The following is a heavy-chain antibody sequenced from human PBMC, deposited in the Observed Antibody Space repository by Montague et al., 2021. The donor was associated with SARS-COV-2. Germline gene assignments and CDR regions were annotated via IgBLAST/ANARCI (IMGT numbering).Heavy chain of an antibody. Sequence: SETLSLTCRVSGDSISTSTWWTWVSQTPGKGLEWIGEIFHSGTINYNPPLKSRVSISVDKSNNQFSLRLRSLIAADTAVYYCATLSRRTAAGTRDYFGLDVWGQGTTVVVSS. CDR3: ATLSRRTAAGTRDYFGLDV. CDR1: GDSISTSTW. V-gene: IGHV4-4*02. D-gene: IGHD6-13*01. CDR2: IFHSGTI. J-gene: IGHJ6*02.